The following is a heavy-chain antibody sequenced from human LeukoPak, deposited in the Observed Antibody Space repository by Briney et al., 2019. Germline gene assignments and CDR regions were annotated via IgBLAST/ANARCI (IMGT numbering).Heavy chain of an antibody. CDR1: GFTFSSYA. V-gene: IGHV3-23*01. CDR3: AKEIWSGYRINWFDP. D-gene: IGHD3-3*01. J-gene: IGHJ5*02. Sequence: GGSLRLSCAASGFTFSSYAMSWVRQAPGKGLEWVSAISSSGGSTYYADSVKGRFTISRDNSKNTLYLQMNSLRAEDTAVYYCAKEIWSGYRINWFDPWGQGTLVTVSS. CDR2: ISSSGGST.